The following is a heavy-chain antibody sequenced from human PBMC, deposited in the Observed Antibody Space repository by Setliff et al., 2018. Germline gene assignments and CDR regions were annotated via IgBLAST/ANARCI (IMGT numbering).Heavy chain of an antibody. CDR2: VYHSGST. CDR3: AKGGYSGSHYFDY. CDR1: GYSISSGYY. Sequence: SETLSLTCTVSGYSISSGYYWGWIRQPPGKGLEWIGSVYHSGSTYYNPSLKSRVTISVDTSKSQFSLKLSSVTAADTAVYYCAKGGYSGSHYFDYWGQGTLVTVSS. J-gene: IGHJ4*02. V-gene: IGHV4-38-2*02. D-gene: IGHD1-26*01.